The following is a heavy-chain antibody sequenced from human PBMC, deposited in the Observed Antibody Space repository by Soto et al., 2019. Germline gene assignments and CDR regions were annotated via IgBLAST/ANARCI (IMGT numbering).Heavy chain of an antibody. CDR2: ISYDGSNK. CDR1: GFTFSSYA. J-gene: IGHJ4*02. D-gene: IGHD2-2*02. Sequence: SLRLSCAASGFTFSSYAMHWVRQAPGKGLEWVAVISYDGSNKYYADSVKGRFTISRDNSKNPLYLQMNSLRAEDTAVYYCARHYCSSTSCYKSGFDYWGQGTLVTVSS. CDR3: ARHYCSSTSCYKSGFDY. V-gene: IGHV3-30-3*01.